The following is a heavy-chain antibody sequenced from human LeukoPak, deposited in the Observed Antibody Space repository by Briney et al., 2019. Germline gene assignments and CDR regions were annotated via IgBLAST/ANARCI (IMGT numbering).Heavy chain of an antibody. D-gene: IGHD5/OR15-5a*01. CDR2: LFYSGNM. CDR1: GGSIYTGDYY. J-gene: IGHJ4*02. Sequence: SETLYLTCTVSGGSIYTGDYYWAWIRQPPGEGLEWIGSLFYSGNMYYNPSLKSRVTISVDTSKNQFSLNLKSVTAADTAVYYCARENIVSTRDFDSWGQGMLVTVSS. CDR3: ARENIVSTRDFDS. V-gene: IGHV4-39*07.